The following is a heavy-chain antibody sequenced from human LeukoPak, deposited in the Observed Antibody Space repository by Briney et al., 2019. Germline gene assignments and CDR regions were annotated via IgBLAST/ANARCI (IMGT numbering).Heavy chain of an antibody. CDR3: ARGYFTSTSCSQNRYYFDT. Sequence: SQTLSLTRTVSGVSISSAGYAWGWIRPPAGKGLEWIGRIYISGRTTSTPSLNSPVTISVDTSKNQFSLKRSSVTAADTAVYYCARGYFTSTSCSQNRYYFDTWGPGTLVTVSS. D-gene: IGHD2-2*01. CDR2: IYISGRT. V-gene: IGHV4-61*02. CDR1: GVSISSAGYA. J-gene: IGHJ4*02.